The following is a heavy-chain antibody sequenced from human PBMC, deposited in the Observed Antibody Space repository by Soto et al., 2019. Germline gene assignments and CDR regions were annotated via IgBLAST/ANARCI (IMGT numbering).Heavy chain of an antibody. CDR2: IYYSGNT. D-gene: IGHD4-17*01. CDR1: GDSVSSGGYY. J-gene: IGHJ5*02. CDR3: ARDLENYGVFS. V-gene: IGHV4-61*08. Sequence: PSETLSLTCTVSGDSVSSGGYYWSWIRQPPGKGLEWIGYIYYSGNTNYSPSLKSRVAISLDTSKNQFSLKLSSVTAADTAVYYCARDLENYGVFSWGQGTLVTVSS.